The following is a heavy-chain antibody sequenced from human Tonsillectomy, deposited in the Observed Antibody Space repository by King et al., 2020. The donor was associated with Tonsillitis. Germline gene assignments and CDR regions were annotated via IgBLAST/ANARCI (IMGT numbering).Heavy chain of an antibody. J-gene: IGHJ2*01. V-gene: IGHV3-30*18. CDR2: ISYDGNNK. Sequence: VQLVESGGGVVQPGRSLRLSCAASGFTFSSYGMHWVRQAPGKGLEWVAVISYDGNNKYYADSVKGRFTISRENSKSTLYLQMNSLRAEDTAVYFCAKDSSYVLGWYFDLWGRGTLVTVSS. CDR3: AKDSSYVLGWYFDL. D-gene: IGHD3-16*01. CDR1: GFTFSSYG.